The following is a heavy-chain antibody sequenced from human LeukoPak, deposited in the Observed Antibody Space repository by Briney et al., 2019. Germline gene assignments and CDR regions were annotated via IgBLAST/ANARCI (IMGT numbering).Heavy chain of an antibody. CDR2: IWSDGTEK. J-gene: IGHJ4*02. D-gene: IGHD4-11*01. Sequence: PGRSLRLSCTASGFTYSHYGMHWVRQAPGKGLEWVAVIWSDGTEKYYADAVKGRFTISRDNSRNTLYLQMNSLRGEDTAVYYCAKDAQRGFDYSNSFEYWGQGTLVTVSS. CDR3: AKDAQRGFDYSNSFEY. V-gene: IGHV3-33*06. CDR1: GFTYSHYG.